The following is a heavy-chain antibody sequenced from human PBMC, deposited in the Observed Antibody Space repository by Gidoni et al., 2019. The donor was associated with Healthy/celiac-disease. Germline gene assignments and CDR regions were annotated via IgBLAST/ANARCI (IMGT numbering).Heavy chain of an antibody. CDR2: IRSSISYT. CDR3: ASLNGWYGVDY. V-gene: IGHV3-11*06. CDR1: GFTFSDYY. J-gene: IGHJ4*02. Sequence: QVQLVESGGGLVKPGGSLRLPCAASGFTFSDYYMSWIRQAPGKGLEWVSYIRSSISYTNYADSVKGRFTISRDNAKNSLYLQMNSLRAEDTAVYYCASLNGWYGVDYWGQGTLVTVSS. D-gene: IGHD6-19*01.